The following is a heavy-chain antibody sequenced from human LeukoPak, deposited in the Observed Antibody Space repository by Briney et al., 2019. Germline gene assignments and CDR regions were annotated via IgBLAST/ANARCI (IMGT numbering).Heavy chain of an antibody. CDR3: ARVWYYDSGTYSDLYYYYYMDV. CDR1: GGSFIGFH. Sequence: SETLSLTCAVYGGSFIGFHWNWIRQAPGKGLEWIGDINHSGSTNYNPSLTSRVTISVDPSKNQFSLNLSSVTAADTAVYYCARVWYYDSGTYSDLYYYYYMDVWGKGTTVTVSS. V-gene: IGHV4-34*01. CDR2: INHSGST. J-gene: IGHJ6*03. D-gene: IGHD3-10*01.